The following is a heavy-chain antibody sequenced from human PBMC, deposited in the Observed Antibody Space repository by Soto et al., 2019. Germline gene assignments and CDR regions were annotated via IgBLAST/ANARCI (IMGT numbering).Heavy chain of an antibody. CDR2: IIPNLGIT. CDR3: ARDTGYCSGASCPDFDY. Sequence: QVQLVQSGAEVKKPGSSVKVSCKASGGTLSSYTFSWVRQAPGQGLEWMGRIIPNLGITNYAQKFQGRITINVYKSTSTAYMYMSSLRSEDTAVYYCARDTGYCSGASCPDFDYWGQGTLVTVSS. D-gene: IGHD2-15*01. V-gene: IGHV1-69*08. J-gene: IGHJ4*02. CDR1: GGTLSSYT.